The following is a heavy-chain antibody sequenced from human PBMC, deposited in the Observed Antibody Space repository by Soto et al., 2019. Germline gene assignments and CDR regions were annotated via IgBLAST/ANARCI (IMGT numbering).Heavy chain of an antibody. CDR3: ARSEWSDYGDYAFQH. V-gene: IGHV3-30*03. J-gene: IGHJ1*01. CDR2: ISYDGSNK. D-gene: IGHD4-17*01. CDR1: GFTFSSYG. Sequence: QVQLVESGGGVVQPGRSLRLSCAASGFTFSSYGMHWVRQAPGKGLEWVAVISYDGSNKYYADSVKGRFTISRDNSKNTLYLQMNSLRAEETAVYYCARSEWSDYGDYAFQHWGQGTLVTVSS.